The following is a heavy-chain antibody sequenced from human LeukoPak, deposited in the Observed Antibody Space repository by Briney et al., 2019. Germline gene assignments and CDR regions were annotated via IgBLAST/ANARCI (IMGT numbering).Heavy chain of an antibody. CDR3: AKDGGLWVSAHWGDS. V-gene: IGHV3-21*04. D-gene: IGHD7-27*01. J-gene: IGHJ4*02. Sequence: TGGSLRLSCAASGFTFSGYSLTWVRQAPGKGLEWVSSISNTGSYTYYLDSVKGRFTISRDNAKNTLFLQMNSLRAEDTAVYYCAKDGGLWVSAHWGDSWGRGTLVTVSS. CDR2: ISNTGSYT. CDR1: GFTFSGYS.